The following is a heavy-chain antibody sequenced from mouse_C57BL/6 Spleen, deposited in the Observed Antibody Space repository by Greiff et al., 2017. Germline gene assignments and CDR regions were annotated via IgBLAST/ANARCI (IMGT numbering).Heavy chain of an antibody. V-gene: IGHV1-54*01. D-gene: IGHD2-12*01. CDR3: ARSLPYGTDY. Sequence: QVQLQQSGAELVRPGTSVKVSCKASGYAFTNYLIEWVKQRPGQGLEWIGVINPGSGGTNYNEKFKGKATLTADKSSSTAYMQLSSLTSDDSAVYFCARSLPYGTDYWGQGTTLTVSS. CDR1: GYAFTNYL. J-gene: IGHJ2*01. CDR2: INPGSGGT.